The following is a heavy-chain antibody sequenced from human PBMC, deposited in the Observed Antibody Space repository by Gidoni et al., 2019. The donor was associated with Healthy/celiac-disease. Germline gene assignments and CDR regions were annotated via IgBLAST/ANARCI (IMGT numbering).Heavy chain of an antibody. CDR1: GFTFSSYS. J-gene: IGHJ3*02. V-gene: IGHV3-21*01. D-gene: IGHD1-1*01. CDR3: ARDKTTGTDAFDI. CDR2: ISSSSSYI. Sequence: EVQLVESGGGLVKPGGSLRLSCAASGFTFSSYSMNWVRQAPGKGLEWVSSISSSSSYIYYADSVKGRFTISRDNAKNSLYLQMNSLRAEDTAVYYCARDKTTGTDAFDIWGQGTMVTVSS.